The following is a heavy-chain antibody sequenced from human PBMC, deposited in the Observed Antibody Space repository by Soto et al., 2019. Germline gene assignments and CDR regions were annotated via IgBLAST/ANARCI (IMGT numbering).Heavy chain of an antibody. V-gene: IGHV4-34*01. CDR2: INHSGST. CDR3: ARVDATTPVVAAFDY. CDR1: GGSFSGYY. D-gene: IGHD2-15*01. J-gene: IGHJ4*02. Sequence: SETLSLTCAVYGGSFSGYYWSWIRQPPGKGLEWIGEINHSGSTNYNPSLKSRVTISVDTSKNQFSLKLSSVTAADTAVYYCARVDATTPVVAAFDYWGQGTLVTVSS.